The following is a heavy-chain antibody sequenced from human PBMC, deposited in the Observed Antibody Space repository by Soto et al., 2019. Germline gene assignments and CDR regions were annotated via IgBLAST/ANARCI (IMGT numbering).Heavy chain of an antibody. V-gene: IGHV2-5*01. J-gene: IGHJ3*02. Sequence: SGPTMVNPTHPLKLTCTFSGLSLMSSGAGVGWIRQPSGNAVEWGSLIYWNDYKRYTPSLKSRLPITNHTSKNQLVLTRTNMDPVDTATYYCSHRRPYYYDTSGYYYGGDDAFDIWGQGTRGTVS. CDR2: IYWNDYK. CDR1: GLSLMSSGAG. CDR3: SHRRPYYYDTSGYYYGGDDAFDI. D-gene: IGHD3-22*01.